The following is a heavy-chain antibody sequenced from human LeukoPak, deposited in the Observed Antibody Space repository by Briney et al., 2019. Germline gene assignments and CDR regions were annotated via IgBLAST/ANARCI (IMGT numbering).Heavy chain of an antibody. CDR3: AKPSPISWGFDY. Sequence: GGSLRLSCAASGFTFSSYGMHWVRQAPGKGLEWVAFIRYDGGNKYYADSVKGRFTISRDNSKNTLYLQMNSLRAEDTAVYYCAKPSPISWGFDYWGQGTLVTVSS. CDR2: IRYDGGNK. CDR1: GFTFSSYG. D-gene: IGHD3-9*01. V-gene: IGHV3-30*02. J-gene: IGHJ4*02.